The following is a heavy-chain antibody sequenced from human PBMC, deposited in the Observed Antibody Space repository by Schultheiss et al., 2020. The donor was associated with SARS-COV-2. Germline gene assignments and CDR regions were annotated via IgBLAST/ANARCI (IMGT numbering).Heavy chain of an antibody. J-gene: IGHJ4*02. V-gene: IGHV3-13*01. CDR2: IGTAGDT. CDR3: ARAGNTAMAIDY. CDR1: GFTFSSYD. Sequence: GGSLRLSCSASGFTFSSYDMHWVRQATGKGLEWVSAIGTAGDTYYPGSVKGRFTISRENAKNSLYLQMNSLRAGDTAVYYCARAGNTAMAIDYWGQGTLVTVSS. D-gene: IGHD5-18*01.